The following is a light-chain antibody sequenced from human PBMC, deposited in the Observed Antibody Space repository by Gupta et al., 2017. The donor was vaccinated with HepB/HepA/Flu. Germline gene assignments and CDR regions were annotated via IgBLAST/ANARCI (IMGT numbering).Light chain of an antibody. Sequence: ESPGKTVTISCTRSSDNIASSYVQWFQQRPGSAPTSVIYKNDQRPSGVPDRFSGSIDSSSNSASLFISGLKTEDEADYYCQSYDDIVVFGGGTKLTVL. J-gene: IGLJ2*01. CDR2: KND. V-gene: IGLV6-57*03. CDR3: QSYDDIVV. CDR1: SDNIASSY.